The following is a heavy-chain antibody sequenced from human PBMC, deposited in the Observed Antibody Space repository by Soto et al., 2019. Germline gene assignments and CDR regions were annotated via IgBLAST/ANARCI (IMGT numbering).Heavy chain of an antibody. CDR1: GFTFSSYA. J-gene: IGHJ4*02. V-gene: IGHV3-23*01. CDR3: ARDHDHDFWSGYPDY. D-gene: IGHD3-3*01. CDR2: ISSSSSST. Sequence: PGGSLRLSCAASGFTFSSYAMSWVRQAPGKGLEWVSAISSSSSSTYYADSVKGRFTISRDNAKNTLYLQMNSLRAEDTAVYYCARDHDHDFWSGYPDYWGQGTLVTVSS.